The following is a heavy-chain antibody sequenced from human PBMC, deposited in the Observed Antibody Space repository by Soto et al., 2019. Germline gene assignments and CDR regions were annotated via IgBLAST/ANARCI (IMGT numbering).Heavy chain of an antibody. CDR3: ARDRFIGVAVAGFDY. V-gene: IGHV1-18*01. CDR1: GYTFTSYG. J-gene: IGHJ4*02. D-gene: IGHD6-19*01. CDR2: ISAYNGNT. Sequence: ASVKVSCEASGYTFTSYGISWVRQAPGQGLEWMGWISAYNGNTNYAQKLQGRVTMTTDTSTSTAYMELRSLRSDDTAVYYCARDRFIGVAVAGFDYWGQGTLVTSPQ.